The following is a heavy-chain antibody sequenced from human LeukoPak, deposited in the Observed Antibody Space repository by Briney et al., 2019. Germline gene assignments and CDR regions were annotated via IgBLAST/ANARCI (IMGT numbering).Heavy chain of an antibody. CDR1: GFTFSSYS. CDR2: ISSSSSYI. Sequence: GGSLRLSCAASGFTFSSYSMNWVRQAPGKGLEWVSSISSSSSYIYYADSVKGRFTISRDNAKNSLYLQMNSLRAEDTAVYYCASLSSSFLVDYWGQGTLVTVSS. V-gene: IGHV3-21*01. J-gene: IGHJ4*02. D-gene: IGHD6-13*01. CDR3: ASLSSSFLVDY.